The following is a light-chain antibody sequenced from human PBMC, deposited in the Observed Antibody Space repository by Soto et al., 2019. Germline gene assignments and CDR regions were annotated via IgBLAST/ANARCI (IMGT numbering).Light chain of an antibody. CDR1: QSVSSN. CDR3: QQYNNWPQT. V-gene: IGKV3-15*01. Sequence: EIVMTQSPATLSVSPGERATLSCRASQSVSSNLAWYQQKPGHAPRLLIYGASTRATGIPDRFSGSGSGTEFTLTISSLQSEDFAVYYCQQYNNWPQTFGQGTKVEIK. CDR2: GAS. J-gene: IGKJ1*01.